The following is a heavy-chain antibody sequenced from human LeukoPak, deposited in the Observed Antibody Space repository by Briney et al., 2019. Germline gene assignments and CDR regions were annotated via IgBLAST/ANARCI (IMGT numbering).Heavy chain of an antibody. V-gene: IGHV4-39*01. CDR2: IYYSGST. Sequence: RASETLSLTCTVSGGSISSSSYYWGWIRQPPWKGLEWIGSIYYSGSTYYNPSLKSRVTISVDTSKNQFSLKLSSVTAADTAVYYCARPPLATYGSEYYFDYWGQGTLVTVSS. CDR3: ARPPLATYGSEYYFDY. J-gene: IGHJ4*02. CDR1: GGSISSSSYY. D-gene: IGHD3-10*01.